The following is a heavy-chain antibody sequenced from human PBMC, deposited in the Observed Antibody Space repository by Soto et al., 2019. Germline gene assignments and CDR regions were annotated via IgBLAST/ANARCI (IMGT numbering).Heavy chain of an antibody. CDR3: AKGFIVVVTAIRPDDNFDV. Sequence: GSLRLSCAASGFTFDTYAINFVRHSPFKWREWVASISGSGGTTYYADSVKGRFTVSRDTSKSTLFLQMNSLSAEDTAVYYCAKGFIVVVTAIRPDDNFDVWGQGTMVTVSS. V-gene: IGHV3-23*01. CDR2: ISGSGGTT. D-gene: IGHD2-21*02. CDR1: GFTFDTYA. J-gene: IGHJ3*01.